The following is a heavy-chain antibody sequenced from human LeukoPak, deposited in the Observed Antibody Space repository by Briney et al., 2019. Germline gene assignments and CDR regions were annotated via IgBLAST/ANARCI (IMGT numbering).Heavy chain of an antibody. V-gene: IGHV3-30*04. CDR2: VSYDGNAK. D-gene: IGHD6-19*01. CDR1: GFTFSNYA. Sequence: GGFLRLSCAASGFTFSNYAMHWVRQAADKGLEWMAIVSYDGNAKYYVDSVKGRFTISRDNSKNTLYLQMNSLRAEDTAVYYCARHSSRWYDGGINWFDPWGQGTLVTVSS. CDR3: ARHSSRWYDGGINWFDP. J-gene: IGHJ5*02.